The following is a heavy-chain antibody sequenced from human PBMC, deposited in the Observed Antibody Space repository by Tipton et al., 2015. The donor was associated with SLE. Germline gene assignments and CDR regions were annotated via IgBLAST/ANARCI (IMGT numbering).Heavy chain of an antibody. CDR3: ARGGGPLVY. CDR1: GGSISSYY. D-gene: IGHD4-23*01. CDR2: IYYSGST. V-gene: IGHV4-59*12. Sequence: LRLSCTVSGGSISSYYWSWIRQPPGKGLEWIGYIYYSGSTNYNPSLKSRVTISVDTSKNQFSLKLSSVTAADTAVYYCARGGGPLVYWGQGTLVTVSS. J-gene: IGHJ4*02.